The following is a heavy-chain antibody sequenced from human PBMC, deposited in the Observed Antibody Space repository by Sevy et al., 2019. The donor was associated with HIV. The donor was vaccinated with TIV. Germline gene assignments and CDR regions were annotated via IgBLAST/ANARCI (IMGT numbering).Heavy chain of an antibody. CDR3: AKDGRAYDFWSGYYTGDYFDY. CDR2: ISGSGGST. J-gene: IGHJ4*02. D-gene: IGHD3-3*01. V-gene: IGHV3-23*01. Sequence: GGSLRLSCAASGFTFSSYAMSWVRQAPGKGLEWVSAISGSGGSTYYADSVKGRFTISRDNSKNTLYLQMNSLRAEDTAVYYCAKDGRAYDFWSGYYTGDYFDYWGQRTLVTVSS. CDR1: GFTFSSYA.